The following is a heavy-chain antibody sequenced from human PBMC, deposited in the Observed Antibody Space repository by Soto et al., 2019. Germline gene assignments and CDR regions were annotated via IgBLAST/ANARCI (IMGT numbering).Heavy chain of an antibody. J-gene: IGHJ1*01. CDR3: ARLAGNSFFQH. CDR1: GDSMTSYY. V-gene: IGHV4-59*01. D-gene: IGHD6-19*01. CDR2: IYYSGHT. Sequence: QVQLQESGPGLVKPSETLSLTCTVSGDSMTSYYWGWIRQPPGRGLESIGYIYYSGHTIYNPSLESRVTISIDTSQNQFSLNLTSVTAAHTAVYFCARLAGNSFFQHWGQGTLVTVSS.